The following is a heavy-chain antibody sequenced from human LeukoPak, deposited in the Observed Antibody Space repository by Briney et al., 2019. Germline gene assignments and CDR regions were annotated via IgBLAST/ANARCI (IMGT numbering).Heavy chain of an antibody. J-gene: IGHJ4*02. D-gene: IGHD1-1*01. CDR1: GFTFSDYW. CDR3: ASLGFRFNCNDGVSAVY. V-gene: IGHV3-7*01. CDR2: IKQDGSEK. Sequence: GGSLRLSCAASGFTFSDYWMSWVRQAPGKGLEWVANIKQDGSEKYYVDSVKGRFTISRDNAKNSLYLQMDSLRADDTAVYYCASLGFRFNCNDGVSAVYWGQGTLVTVSS.